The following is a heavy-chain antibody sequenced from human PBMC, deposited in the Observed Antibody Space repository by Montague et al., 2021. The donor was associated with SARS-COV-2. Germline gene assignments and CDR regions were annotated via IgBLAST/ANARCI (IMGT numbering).Heavy chain of an antibody. CDR1: GGSISSSSYY. D-gene: IGHD2-15*01. CDR3: ARAPPGYWGVVVVVAANFDY. V-gene: IGHV4-39*07. Sequence: SETLSLTCTVSGGSISSSSYYWGWIRQPPGKGLEWIGSIYYSGSTYYNPSLKSQVTISVDTSKNQFSLKLSSVTAADTAVYYCARAPPGYWGVVVVVAANFDYWGQGTLVTVSA. CDR2: IYYSGST. J-gene: IGHJ4*02.